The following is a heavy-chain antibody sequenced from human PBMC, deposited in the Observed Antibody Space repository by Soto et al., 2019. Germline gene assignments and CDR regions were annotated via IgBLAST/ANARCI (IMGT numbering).Heavy chain of an antibody. J-gene: IGHJ4*02. Sequence: SETLSLTCTVSGGSISGYYYGWVRQPPGKGLEWIGYIYYSGSTNYNPSLKSRVTISVDTSKNQFSLKLSSVTAADTAVYYCARAYGDYVFDYWGQGTLVTVSS. CDR3: ARAYGDYVFDY. D-gene: IGHD4-17*01. CDR2: IYYSGST. V-gene: IGHV4-59*01. CDR1: GGSISGYY.